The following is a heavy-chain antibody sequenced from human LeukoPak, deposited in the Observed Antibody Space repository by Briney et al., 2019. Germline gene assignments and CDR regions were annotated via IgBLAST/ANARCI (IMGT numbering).Heavy chain of an antibody. D-gene: IGHD3-10*01. J-gene: IGHJ4*02. CDR1: GFTFSDYA. Sequence: GGSLRLSCAAPGFTFSDYAMSWVRLAPGKGLEWVSTLGDGGSITYYADSVKGRFTISRDNSKNTLFLQMNSLRAEDTAVYYCAKSRGSGSNMARGVNFDYWGQGTLVTVSS. CDR2: LGDGGSIT. V-gene: IGHV3-23*01. CDR3: AKSRGSGSNMARGVNFDY.